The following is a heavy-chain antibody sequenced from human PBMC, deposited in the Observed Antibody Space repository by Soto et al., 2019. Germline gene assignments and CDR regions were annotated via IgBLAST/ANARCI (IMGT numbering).Heavy chain of an antibody. D-gene: IGHD5-18*01. V-gene: IGHV3-48*03. CDR1: GFTFSSYE. CDR2: ISSSGSTI. CDR3: ARAGYSYGYVDY. J-gene: IGHJ4*02. Sequence: GGSLRLSCAASGFTFSSYEMNWVRQAPGKGLEWVSYISSSGSTIYYADSVKGRFTISRDNAKNSLYPQMNSLRAEDTAVYYCARAGYSYGYVDYWGQGTLVTVSS.